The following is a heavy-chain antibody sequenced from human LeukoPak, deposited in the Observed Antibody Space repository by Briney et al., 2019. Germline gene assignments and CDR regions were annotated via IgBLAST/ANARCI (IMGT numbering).Heavy chain of an antibody. CDR2: IYWDGDN. V-gene: IGHV2-5*02. CDR3: THRPNGGYVDH. J-gene: IGHJ4*02. D-gene: IGHD3-22*01. Sequence: GPTQVKPTQTLTLTCTLSGFSPTNRGESAAWIRQPPEKTLEWLALIYWDGDNRYNPSLKTRLTITKDTSKNQLVLTLTNMDPVDTATYYCTHRPNGGYVDHWGEGILVTVSS. CDR1: GFSPTNRGES.